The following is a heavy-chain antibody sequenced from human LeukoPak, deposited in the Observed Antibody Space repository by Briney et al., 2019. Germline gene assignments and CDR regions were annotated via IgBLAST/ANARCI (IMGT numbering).Heavy chain of an antibody. CDR3: ARGYSSGWYAFDI. CDR2: IYYSGST. V-gene: IGHV4-59*01. CDR1: GGSISSYY. J-gene: IGHJ3*02. Sequence: SETLSHTCTVSGGSISSYYWSWIRQTPGKGLEWIGYIYYSGSTSYNPSLKSRVTISVDTSKNQFSLKLTSVTAADTAVYYCARGYSSGWYAFDIWGQGTMVTVSS. D-gene: IGHD6-19*01.